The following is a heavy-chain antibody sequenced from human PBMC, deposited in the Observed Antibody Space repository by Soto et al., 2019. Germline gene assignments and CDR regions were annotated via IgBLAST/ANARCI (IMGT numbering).Heavy chain of an antibody. J-gene: IGHJ6*02. CDR2: IYSGGST. Sequence: VGSLRLSCAASGFTVSSNYMSWVRQAPGKGLEWVSVIYSGGSTYYADSVKGRFTISRDNSKNTLYLQMNSLRAEDTAVYYCARSTVNSSGCPYYYYGMDVWGQGTTVTVSS. V-gene: IGHV3-53*01. D-gene: IGHD6-19*01. CDR3: ARSTVNSSGCPYYYYGMDV. CDR1: GFTVSSNY.